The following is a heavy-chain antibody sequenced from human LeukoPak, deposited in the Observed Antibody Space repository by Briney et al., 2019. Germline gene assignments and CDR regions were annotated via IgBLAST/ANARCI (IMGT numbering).Heavy chain of an antibody. CDR2: IYISGST. D-gene: IGHD3-10*01. CDR1: GGSISSYY. V-gene: IGHV4-4*07. CDR3: ARHLSGSGGPINWFDP. Sequence: SETLSLTCTVSGGSISSYYWSWIRQPAGKGLEWIGRIYISGSTDYNPSLKSRVSMSIDASKNQFSLKLSSVTAADTSVFYCARHLSGSGGPINWFDPWGQGTLVTVSS. J-gene: IGHJ5*01.